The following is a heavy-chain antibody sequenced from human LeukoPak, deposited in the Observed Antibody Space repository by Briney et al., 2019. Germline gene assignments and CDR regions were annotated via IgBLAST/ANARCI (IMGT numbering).Heavy chain of an antibody. CDR2: INHSGST. Sequence: SETLSLTCAVYGGSFSGYYWSWIRQPPGKGLEWIGEINHSGSTNYNPSLKRRVTISVDTSKNQFSLKLSSVTAADTAVYYCASTKKYYDFWSGYFNAEYFQHWGQGTLVTVSS. D-gene: IGHD3-3*01. CDR3: ASTKKYYDFWSGYFNAEYFQH. J-gene: IGHJ1*01. CDR1: GGSFSGYY. V-gene: IGHV4-34*01.